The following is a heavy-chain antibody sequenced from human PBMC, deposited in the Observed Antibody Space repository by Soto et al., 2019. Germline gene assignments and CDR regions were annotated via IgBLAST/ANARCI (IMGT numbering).Heavy chain of an antibody. V-gene: IGHV3-33*01. CDR1: GFTFSSYG. J-gene: IGHJ5*02. CDR2: IWYDGSNK. D-gene: IGHD6-6*01. CDR3: ARDAHSSSSSRRPWFDP. Sequence: QVQLVESGGGVVQPGRSLRLSCAASGFTFSSYGMHWVRQAPGKGLEWVAVIWYDGSNKYYADSVKGRFTISRDNSKNTLYLQMNSLRAEDTAVYYCARDAHSSSSSRRPWFDPWGQGTLVTVSS.